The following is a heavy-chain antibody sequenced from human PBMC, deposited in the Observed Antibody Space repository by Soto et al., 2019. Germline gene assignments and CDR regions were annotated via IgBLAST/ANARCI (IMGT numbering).Heavy chain of an antibody. Sequence: SETLSLTCGVFSGSLTDHYWTWIRQTPGKGLEWIGEINHSGITDYNPSLKSRVTLSLDTSKNQFSLKVTALTAADTAVYYCARGKPSGYRFGPRNFFYYGMDVLGPGTTVT. CDR1: SGSLTDHY. CDR2: INHSGIT. CDR3: ARGKPSGYRFGPRNFFYYGMDV. D-gene: IGHD5-18*01. V-gene: IGHV4-34*01. J-gene: IGHJ6*02.